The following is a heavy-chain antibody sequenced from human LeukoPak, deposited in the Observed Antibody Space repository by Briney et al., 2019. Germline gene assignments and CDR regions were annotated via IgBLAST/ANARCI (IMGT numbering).Heavy chain of an antibody. CDR3: AKNHYNTDSYSDY. Sequence: GGSLRLSCAASGFTFTPYAMSWVRQAPGKGLQWVSALSGSGASTYYADSVKGRFTISSDNSKNTVYLQMNSLRAEDTAVYYCAKNHYNTDSYSDYWGQGTLVTVSS. CDR1: GFTFTPYA. V-gene: IGHV3-23*01. D-gene: IGHD1-14*01. CDR2: LSGSGAST. J-gene: IGHJ4*02.